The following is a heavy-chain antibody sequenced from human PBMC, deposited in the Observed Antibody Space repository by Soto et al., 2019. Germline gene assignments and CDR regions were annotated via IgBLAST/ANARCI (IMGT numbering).Heavy chain of an antibody. Sequence: HPGGSLRLSCAASGFTFSSYGMYWVRQAPGKGLEWVAVISYDGSNKYYADSVKGRFTISRDNSKNTLYLQMNSLRAEDTAVYYCAKGHFVGNYYGMDVWGQGTTVTVSS. CDR2: ISYDGSNK. J-gene: IGHJ6*02. CDR3: AKGHFVGNYYGMDV. V-gene: IGHV3-30*18. CDR1: GFTFSSYG. D-gene: IGHD3-3*02.